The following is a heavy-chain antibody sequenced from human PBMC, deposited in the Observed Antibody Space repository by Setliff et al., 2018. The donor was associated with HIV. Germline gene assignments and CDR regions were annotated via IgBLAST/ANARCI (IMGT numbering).Heavy chain of an antibody. CDR1: GGSISSGGYY. V-gene: IGHV4-31*03. D-gene: IGHD3-3*01. J-gene: IGHJ6*02. CDR3: ARGGPNFWSGYLLYGLDV. CDR2: IYYSGST. Sequence: PSETLSLTCTVSGGSISSGGYYWSWIRQHPGKGLEWIGYIYYSGSTYYNPSLKSRVTISVDTSKNQFSLKLSSVTAADTALYYCARGGPNFWSGYLLYGLDVWGQGIAVTVSS.